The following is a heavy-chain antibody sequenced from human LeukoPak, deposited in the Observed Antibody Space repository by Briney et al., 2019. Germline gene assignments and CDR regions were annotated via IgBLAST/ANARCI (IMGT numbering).Heavy chain of an antibody. D-gene: IGHD4-17*01. CDR1: GGSISSGGYY. V-gene: IGHV4-31*11. J-gene: IGHJ6*02. CDR3: TRTTVTTGSYYYYYGMDV. Sequence: SETLSLTCAVSGGSISSGGYYWSWIRQHPGKGLEWIGYIYYSGSTYYNPSLKSRVTISVDTSKNQFSPKLSSVTAADTAVYYCTRTTVTTGSYYYYYGMDVWGQGTTVTVSS. CDR2: IYYSGST.